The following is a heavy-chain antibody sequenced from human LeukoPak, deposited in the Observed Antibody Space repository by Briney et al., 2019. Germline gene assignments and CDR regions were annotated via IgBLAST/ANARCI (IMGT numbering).Heavy chain of an antibody. J-gene: IGHJ4*02. V-gene: IGHV4-59*01. CDR2: LYYSGST. D-gene: IGHD2-2*01. CDR3: TRGATSFYYFDQ. Sequence: GSLRLSCAASGFTFSSYWMSWVRQAPGKGLEWIGYLYYSGSTVYNPSLKSRLTISVDTSKNQFSLKLSSVTATDTAVYYCTRGATSFYYFDQWAQGTPVTVSS. CDR1: GFTFSSYW.